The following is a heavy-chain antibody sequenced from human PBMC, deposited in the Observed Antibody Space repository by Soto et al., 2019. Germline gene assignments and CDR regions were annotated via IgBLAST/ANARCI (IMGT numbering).Heavy chain of an antibody. J-gene: IGHJ4*02. D-gene: IGHD2-21*02. CDR3: ARAWVVVTAPDY. CDR2: INAGNGNT. CDR1: GYTFTSYA. V-gene: IGHV1-3*05. Sequence: QVQLVKSGAEEKKPGASLKVSCKASGYTFTSYAMHWVRQAPGQRLEWMGGINAGNGNTKYSQKFQGRVTITRDTSASTAYMEMSSLRSEDTAVYYCARAWVVVTAPDYWGQGTLVTVSS.